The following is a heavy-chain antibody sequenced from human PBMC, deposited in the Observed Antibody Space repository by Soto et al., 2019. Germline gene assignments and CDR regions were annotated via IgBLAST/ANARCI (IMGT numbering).Heavy chain of an antibody. V-gene: IGHV3-23*01. D-gene: IGHD1-7*01. Sequence: EVHLLESGGGLVQPGGSLRLSCAGSGFTFSNYAMNWVRQAPGKGLEWVSGITGSGGSTYYADSVKGRFTISRDNSKNNVYLQMKSPRAEDTAGYYLGLSSKEGNCNFDYWGQGALVTVSS. CDR3: GLSSKEGNCNFDY. CDR1: GFTFSNYA. CDR2: ITGSGGST. J-gene: IGHJ4*02.